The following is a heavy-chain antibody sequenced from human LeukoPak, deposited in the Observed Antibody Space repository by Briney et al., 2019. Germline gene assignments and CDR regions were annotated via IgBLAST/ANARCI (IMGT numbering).Heavy chain of an antibody. CDR3: AKDRSGYYLFDY. Sequence: GGSLRLSCAASGFTFSSYAMSWVRQAPGKGLEWVSAISGSGGSTYYADSVKGWFTISRDNSKNTLYLQMNSLRAEETAVYYCAKDRSGYYLFDYWGQGTLVTVSS. D-gene: IGHD3-3*01. CDR2: ISGSGGST. CDR1: GFTFSSYA. J-gene: IGHJ4*02. V-gene: IGHV3-23*01.